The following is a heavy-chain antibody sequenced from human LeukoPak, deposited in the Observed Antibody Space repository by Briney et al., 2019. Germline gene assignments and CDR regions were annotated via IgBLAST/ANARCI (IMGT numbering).Heavy chain of an antibody. D-gene: IGHD5-12*01. Sequence: GGSLRLSCAASGFTFSSYSMNWVRQAPGKGLEWVANIKEDGSAKYYVDSMKGRFTISRDNAKNSLYLQINSLRAEDTAVYYCARDSPGYGGYSYWGQGTLVTVSS. CDR3: ARDSPGYGGYSY. CDR1: GFTFSSYS. V-gene: IGHV3-7*04. J-gene: IGHJ4*02. CDR2: IKEDGSAK.